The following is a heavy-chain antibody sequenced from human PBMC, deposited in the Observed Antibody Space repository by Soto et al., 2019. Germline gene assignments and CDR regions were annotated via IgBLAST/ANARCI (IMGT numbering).Heavy chain of an antibody. D-gene: IGHD4-4*01. CDR2: VYYRGRS. Sequence: SETLSLTCTVSGGSVTNSSYYWGWIRQSPGKGLEWIGSVYYRGRSYSKSSVKSRVTISVDTSKNQFSLNLNSVTASDTAVYFCVSQRTTVITKAYFDYWGPGDLVTVSS. V-gene: IGHV4-39*01. J-gene: IGHJ4*02. CDR1: GGSVTNSSYY. CDR3: VSQRTTVITKAYFDY.